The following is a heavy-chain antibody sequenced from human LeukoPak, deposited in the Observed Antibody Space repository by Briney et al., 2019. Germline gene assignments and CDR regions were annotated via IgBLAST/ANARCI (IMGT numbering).Heavy chain of an antibody. D-gene: IGHD6-19*01. V-gene: IGHV3-23*01. CDR1: GFTFSSYA. CDR3: AAHSSGWYSSYFDY. CDR2: ISGSGGST. J-gene: IGHJ4*02. Sequence: PGGSLRLSCAASGFTFSSYAMSWVRQAPGKGLEWVSAISGSGGSTYYADSVKGRFTISRDNSKNTLYLQMNSLRAEDTAVYYCAAHSSGWYSSYFDYWGQGTLVTVSS.